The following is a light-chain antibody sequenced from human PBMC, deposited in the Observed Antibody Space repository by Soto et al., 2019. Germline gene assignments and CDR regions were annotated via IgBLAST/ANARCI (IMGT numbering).Light chain of an antibody. J-gene: IGKJ1*01. CDR3: QQYGGSPRT. CDR2: GAS. Sequence: EIVLTQSPGTLSLSPGERATLSCRASQSVTKSLAWYQQKPGQAPRLLIYGASSGATGIPDRFSGSGSGTDFTLTISRLEPEDFAVYYCQQYGGSPRTFGQGTKVE. CDR1: QSVTKS. V-gene: IGKV3-20*01.